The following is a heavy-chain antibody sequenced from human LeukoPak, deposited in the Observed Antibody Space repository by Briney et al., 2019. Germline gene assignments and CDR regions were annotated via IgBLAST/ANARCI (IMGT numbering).Heavy chain of an antibody. D-gene: IGHD6-6*01. Sequence: SETLSLTCAVYGGSFSAYYWTWIRQPPGKGLEWIGEINHSGSINYNPSLKSRVTISVDTSKNQFSLNLTSVTAADAAVYYCTRFDYSSSSYYFDYWGQGTLVTVSS. V-gene: IGHV4-34*01. J-gene: IGHJ4*02. CDR3: TRFDYSSSSYYFDY. CDR2: INHSGSI. CDR1: GGSFSAYY.